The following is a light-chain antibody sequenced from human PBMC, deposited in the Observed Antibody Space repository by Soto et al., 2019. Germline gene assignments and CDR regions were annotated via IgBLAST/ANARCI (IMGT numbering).Light chain of an antibody. CDR3: IQHDSQPWT. CDR2: AAS. J-gene: IGKJ1*01. Sequence: TARSAWCAHILTKNYRASQGIRNDLGWYQQKPGKAPKRLIYAASSLQSGVPSRFIGSGSGPEFTLTISSLKPEDSVCYSSIQHDSQPWTIAQGTKVDIK. CDR1: QGIRND. V-gene: IGKV1-17*01.